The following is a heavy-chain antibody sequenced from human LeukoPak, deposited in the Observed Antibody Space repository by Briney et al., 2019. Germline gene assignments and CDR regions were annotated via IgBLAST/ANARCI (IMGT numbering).Heavy chain of an antibody. V-gene: IGHV3-66*01. D-gene: IGHD3-10*01. CDR2: IYSGGTT. Sequence: PGGSLRLSCAASGFTFSSYAMSWVRQAPGKGLEWVSAIYSGGTTYYADSVKGRFTISRDTSKNTLYLQMNSLRAEDTAVYYCARDKFRGYFDYWGQGTLVTVSS. CDR1: GFTFSSYA. CDR3: ARDKFRGYFDY. J-gene: IGHJ4*02.